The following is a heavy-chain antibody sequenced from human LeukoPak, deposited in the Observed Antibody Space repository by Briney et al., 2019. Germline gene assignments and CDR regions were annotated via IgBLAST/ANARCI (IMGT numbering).Heavy chain of an antibody. CDR3: AKTIAPVIHGWGEDHYFDY. V-gene: IGHV3-30*18. D-gene: IGHD3-22*01. CDR2: ISYDGSGK. Sequence: GGSLRLSCAASEFSFSDSGMHWVRQAPGKGLEWVAVISYDGSGKYYADSVKGRFTISRDNSKQTLYLQMNGLRAEDTPVYYCAKTIAPVIHGWGEDHYFDYGGQGPLAPASS. J-gene: IGHJ4*02. CDR1: EFSFSDSG.